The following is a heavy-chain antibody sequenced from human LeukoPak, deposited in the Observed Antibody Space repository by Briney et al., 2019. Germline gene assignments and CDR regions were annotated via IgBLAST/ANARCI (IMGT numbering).Heavy chain of an antibody. CDR2: INTNTGKP. CDR3: ARDPYYYASGSHAT. Sequence: ASVKVSCKASGCSLTSYALNWVRQAPGQGLEWMGWINTNTGKPTYAQGFTGRFVFSLDTSVSTAYLQINNLKAEDTAVYYCARDPYYYASGSHATWGQGTLVTVSS. V-gene: IGHV7-4-1*02. CDR1: GCSLTSYA. J-gene: IGHJ5*02. D-gene: IGHD3-10*01.